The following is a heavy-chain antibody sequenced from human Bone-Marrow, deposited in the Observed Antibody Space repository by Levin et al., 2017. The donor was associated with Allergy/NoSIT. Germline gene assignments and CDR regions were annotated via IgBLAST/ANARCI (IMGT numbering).Heavy chain of an antibody. J-gene: IGHJ4*02. CDR1: GFSLNTPKVG. CDR3: AHRDAPENTYRRGYYFGY. D-gene: IGHD2/OR15-2a*01. CDR2: IYWDDDQ. Sequence: SGPTLVKPTQTLTLTCTVSGFSLNTPKVGVAWIRQPPGKALEWLALIYWDDDQRYSPSMKNRLTVTKDSSGNRGVLTMTNVDPGDTATYYCAHRDAPENTYRRGYYFGYWGQGSLVTVSS. V-gene: IGHV2-5*02.